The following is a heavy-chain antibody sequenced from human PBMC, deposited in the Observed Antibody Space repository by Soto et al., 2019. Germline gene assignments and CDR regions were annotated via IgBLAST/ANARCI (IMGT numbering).Heavy chain of an antibody. CDR3: AMSPGYYYYGMDG. J-gene: IGHJ6*02. D-gene: IGHD3-10*01. CDR1: GGSISSYY. CDR2: IYTSGST. Sequence: SLTCTVSGGSISSYYWSWIRQPAGKGLEWIGRIYTSGSTNYNPSLKSRVTMSLYTSKNQFSLKLSSVTAADTAVYYCAMSPGYYYYGMDGWGQGTKVTVSS. V-gene: IGHV4-4*07.